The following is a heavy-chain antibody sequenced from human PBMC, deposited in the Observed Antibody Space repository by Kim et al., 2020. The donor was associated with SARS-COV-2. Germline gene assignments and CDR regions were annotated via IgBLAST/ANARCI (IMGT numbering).Heavy chain of an antibody. CDR2: IKQDGSEK. CDR1: GFIFTNYW. Sequence: GGSLRLSCATSGFIFTNYWMNWVRQAPGKGLEWVAKIKQDGSEKYYVDSVKGRFTISRDNAKNSLYLQMNSLRAEDMAVYYCVGATGGVFDLWGRGTVVT. CDR3: VGATGGVFDL. J-gene: IGHJ2*01. D-gene: IGHD2-8*02. V-gene: IGHV3-7*03.